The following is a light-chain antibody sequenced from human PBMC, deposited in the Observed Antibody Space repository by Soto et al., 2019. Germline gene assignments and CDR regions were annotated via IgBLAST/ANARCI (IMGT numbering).Light chain of an antibody. Sequence: QSVLTQPPSVSGAPGQRVTISCTGSSSNIGAGYDVHWYQQLPGTAPKLLIYGNSHRPSGVPDRFSGSKSGTSASLAITGLQAEDEADYYCQSYDSGLSGPVVFGGGTQLTVL. CDR1: SSNIGAGYD. CDR2: GNS. J-gene: IGLJ2*01. V-gene: IGLV1-40*01. CDR3: QSYDSGLSGPVV.